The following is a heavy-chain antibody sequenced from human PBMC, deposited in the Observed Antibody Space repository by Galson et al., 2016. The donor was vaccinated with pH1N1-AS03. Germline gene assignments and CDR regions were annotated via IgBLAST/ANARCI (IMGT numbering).Heavy chain of an antibody. CDR2: IFWDGET. J-gene: IGHJ4*02. Sequence: PALVKPTQTLTLTCTFSGFSLSTGGVHVAWIRQPPGKALXWLALIFWDGETRYRPSLRSRLTITKDTSKNQVVLTMTNMDPVDTATYYCARSTHVNEGLDFWGQGTLVTVSS. D-gene: IGHD2-8*01. CDR3: ARSTHVNEGLDF. CDR1: GFSLSTGGVH. V-gene: IGHV2-5*02.